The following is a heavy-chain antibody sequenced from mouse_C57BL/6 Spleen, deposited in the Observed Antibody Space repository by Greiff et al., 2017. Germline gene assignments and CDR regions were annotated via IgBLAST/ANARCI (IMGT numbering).Heavy chain of an antibody. D-gene: IGHD1-1*01. Sequence: DVKLVESGGGLVQPGESLKLSCESNEYEFPSHDMSWVRKTPEKRLELVAAINSDGGSTYYPDTMERRFIISRDNTKKTLYLQMSSLRSEDTALYYCARRAYYYYGSSYWYFDVWGTGTTVTVSS. CDR2: INSDGGST. CDR3: ARRAYYYYGSSYWYFDV. J-gene: IGHJ1*03. V-gene: IGHV5-2*01. CDR1: EYEFPSHD.